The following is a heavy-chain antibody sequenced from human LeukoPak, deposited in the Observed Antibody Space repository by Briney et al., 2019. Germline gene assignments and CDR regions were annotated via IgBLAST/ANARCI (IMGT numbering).Heavy chain of an antibody. V-gene: IGHV3-48*01. CDR3: AKDLFGSSWYHSREDQ. Sequence: GGSLRLSCAASGFTFSSYSMNWVRQAPGKGLEWVSYISSSSSTIYYADSVKGRFTISRDNAKNSLYLQMNSLRAEDTAVYYCAKDLFGSSWYHSREDQWGQGTLVTVSS. J-gene: IGHJ4*02. D-gene: IGHD6-13*01. CDR2: ISSSSSTI. CDR1: GFTFSSYS.